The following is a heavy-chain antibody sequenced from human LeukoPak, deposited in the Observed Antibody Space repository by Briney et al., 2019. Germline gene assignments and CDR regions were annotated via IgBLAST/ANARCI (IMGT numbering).Heavy chain of an antibody. J-gene: IGHJ4*02. CDR2: VSGDGVSP. CDR3: AKIPKTIPICSSTSCSDYYFDY. CDR1: GFTFNNHA. Sequence: GGSLRLSCAASGFTFNNHALTWVRQTPGKGLECVSAVSGDGVSPYYADSVRGRFTISRDNSKNTLYLQMNSLRAEDTAVYYCAKIPKTIPICSSTSCSDYYFDYWGQGTLVTVSS. V-gene: IGHV3-23*01. D-gene: IGHD2-2*01.